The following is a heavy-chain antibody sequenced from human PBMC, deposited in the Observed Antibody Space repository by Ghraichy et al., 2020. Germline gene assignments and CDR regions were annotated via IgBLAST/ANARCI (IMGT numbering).Heavy chain of an antibody. J-gene: IGHJ6*02. Sequence: GGSLRLSCSASGFTFSSYAMHWVRQAPGKGLEYVSAISSNGGSTYYADSVKGRFTISRDNSKNTLYLQMSSLRAEDTAVYYCVKDTQRGSYVDYYYGMDVWGQGTTVTVSS. V-gene: IGHV3-64D*06. CDR1: GFTFSSYA. CDR2: ISSNGGST. D-gene: IGHD3-10*01. CDR3: VKDTQRGSYVDYYYGMDV.